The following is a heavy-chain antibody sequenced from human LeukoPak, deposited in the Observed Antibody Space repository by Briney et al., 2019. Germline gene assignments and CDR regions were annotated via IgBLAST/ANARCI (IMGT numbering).Heavy chain of an antibody. Sequence: SVKVSCKASGGTFSSYAISWVRQATGQGLEWMGRIIPILGIANYAQKFQGRVTITADKSTSTAYMELSSLRSEDTAVYYCARVGIAAAGLIDYWGQGTLVTVSS. D-gene: IGHD6-13*01. CDR3: ARVGIAAAGLIDY. CDR1: GGTFSSYA. CDR2: IIPILGIA. V-gene: IGHV1-69*04. J-gene: IGHJ4*02.